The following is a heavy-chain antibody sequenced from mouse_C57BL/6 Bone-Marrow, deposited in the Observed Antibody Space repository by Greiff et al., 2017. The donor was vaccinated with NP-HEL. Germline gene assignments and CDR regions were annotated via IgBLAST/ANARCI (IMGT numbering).Heavy chain of an antibody. CDR1: GYTFTDYN. J-gene: IGHJ4*01. Sequence: EVKLVESGPELVKPGASVKMSCKASGYTFTDYNMHWVKQSHGKSLEWIGYINPNNGGTSYNQKFKGKATLTVNKSSSTAYMELRSLTSEDSAVYYCARGGLYGNYDYAMDYWGQGTSVTVSA. CDR3: ARGGLYGNYDYAMDY. V-gene: IGHV1-22*01. CDR2: INPNNGGT. D-gene: IGHD2-1*01.